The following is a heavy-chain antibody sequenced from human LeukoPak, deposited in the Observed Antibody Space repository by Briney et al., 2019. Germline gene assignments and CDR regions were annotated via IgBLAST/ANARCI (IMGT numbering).Heavy chain of an antibody. Sequence: GSSVKVSCKASGGTFTSYAMHWVRQAPGQRLEWMGWINAGNGTTKYSQKFQGRVTITRDTSASTAYMELSSLRSEDTAVYYCASRSIAAAGQDAFDIWGQGTMVTVSS. V-gene: IGHV1-3*01. CDR2: INAGNGTT. CDR3: ASRSIAAAGQDAFDI. CDR1: GGTFTSYA. D-gene: IGHD6-13*01. J-gene: IGHJ3*02.